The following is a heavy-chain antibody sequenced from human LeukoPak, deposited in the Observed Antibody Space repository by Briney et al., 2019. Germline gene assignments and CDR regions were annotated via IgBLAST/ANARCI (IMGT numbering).Heavy chain of an antibody. CDR3: ARDPLTNYDSSGYYWYFDL. CDR1: GGSISSYY. J-gene: IGHJ2*01. D-gene: IGHD3-22*01. Sequence: SETLSLTCTVSGGSISSYYWSLIRQPAGKGLEWIGRIYTSGSTNYNPSLESRVTMSVDTSKNQFSLKLSSVTAADTAVYYCARDPLTNYDSSGYYWYFDLWGRGTLVTVSS. CDR2: IYTSGST. V-gene: IGHV4-4*07.